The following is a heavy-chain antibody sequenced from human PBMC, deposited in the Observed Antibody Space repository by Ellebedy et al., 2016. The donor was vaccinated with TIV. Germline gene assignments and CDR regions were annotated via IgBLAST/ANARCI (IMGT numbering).Heavy chain of an antibody. CDR3: ARIFMLGSGSYAPDY. CDR1: GFSLNTGGVG. J-gene: IGHJ4*02. D-gene: IGHD3-10*01. Sequence: SGPTLVKPTQTLTLTCTLSGFSLNTGGVGVGWIRQPPGKALEWLALIFWDDDKRYSPSLKSRLTITKDTSKNQVVLTMTNMDPVDTATYYCARIFMLGSGSYAPDYWGQGTLVTVSS. CDR2: IFWDDDK. V-gene: IGHV2-5*02.